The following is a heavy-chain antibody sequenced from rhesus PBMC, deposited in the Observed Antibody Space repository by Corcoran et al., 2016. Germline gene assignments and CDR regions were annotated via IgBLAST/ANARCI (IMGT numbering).Heavy chain of an antibody. CDR1: GGSISDAYY. J-gene: IGHJ4*01. V-gene: IGHV4-106*01. Sequence: QVQLQESGPGLVKPSETLSLTCAVSGGSISDAYYWIGNRPPPGQGLEWIGYIYGSGGGTNYNPSLKNRVTISIDTSKNQFSLKLSSVTAADTAVYYCARDLTVATISSDYWGQGVLVTVSS. D-gene: IGHD4-29*01. CDR3: ARDLTVATISSDY. CDR2: IYGSGGGT.